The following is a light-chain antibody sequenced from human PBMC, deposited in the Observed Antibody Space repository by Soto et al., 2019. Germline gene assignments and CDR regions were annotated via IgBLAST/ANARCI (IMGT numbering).Light chain of an antibody. CDR3: CSCAGTYTWV. CDR2: DVS. CDR1: SSDVGAYNY. Sequence: QSALTQPRSVSGSPGQSVTISCAGTSSDVGAYNYVSWYQQHPGSAPKLKIYDVSKRPSGVPDRFSGSKSGNTASLTISALQAEDEADYYCCSCAGTYTWVFGGGTKLTVL. J-gene: IGLJ3*02. V-gene: IGLV2-11*01.